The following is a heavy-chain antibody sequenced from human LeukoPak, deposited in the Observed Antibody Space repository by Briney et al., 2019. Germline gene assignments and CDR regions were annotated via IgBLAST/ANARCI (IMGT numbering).Heavy chain of an antibody. CDR3: ARDRGYSDYYYYMDV. J-gene: IGHJ6*03. CDR2: IIPIFGTA. V-gene: IGHV1-69*06. D-gene: IGHD5-12*01. CDR1: GGTFSSYA. Sequence: SVKVSCKASGGTFSSYAISWVRQAPGQGLEWMGGIIPIFGTANYAQKFQGRVTITADKSTSTAYMELSSLRSEDTAVYYCARDRGYSDYYYYMDVWGKGTTVTVSS.